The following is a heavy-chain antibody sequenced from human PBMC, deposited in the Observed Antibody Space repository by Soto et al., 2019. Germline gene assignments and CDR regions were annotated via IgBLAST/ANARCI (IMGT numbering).Heavy chain of an antibody. CDR3: FRETSCSYHGLYV. Sequence: GSLRLSCAGSGFAFSGSTIHWVRQASGKGLEWVGRIRSKANSFATAYAALVKGRLIISRDDLKTTAYLQMNSLKIEDTAVYYCFRETSCSYHGLYVWGKQTTVTVAS. D-gene: IGHD2-2*01. J-gene: IGHJ6*01. CDR1: GFAFSGST. CDR2: IRSKANSFAT. V-gene: IGHV3-73*01.